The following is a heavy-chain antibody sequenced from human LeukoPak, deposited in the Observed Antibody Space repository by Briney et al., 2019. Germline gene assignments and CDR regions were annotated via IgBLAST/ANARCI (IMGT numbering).Heavy chain of an antibody. CDR1: GFTFSSYA. Sequence: GGSLRLSCAASGFTFSSYAMSWVRQAPGKGLEWVSAISGSGGSTYYADSVKGRFTISRDNSKNTLYLQMNSLRAEDTAVYYCAKAKAVAGLYYYYYYYGMDVWGQGTTVTVSS. CDR2: ISGSGGST. J-gene: IGHJ6*02. V-gene: IGHV3-23*01. D-gene: IGHD6-19*01. CDR3: AKAKAVAGLYYYYYYYGMDV.